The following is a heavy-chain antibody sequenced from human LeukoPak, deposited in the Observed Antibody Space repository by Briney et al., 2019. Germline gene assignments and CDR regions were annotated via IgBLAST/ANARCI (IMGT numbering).Heavy chain of an antibody. J-gene: IGHJ5*02. Sequence: PGGSLRLSCATSGFIFSTYTMNWIRQAPGQGLEWVSSIGTSSGSIYYADSVRGRFTISRDNARSSVYLQMNSLRDEDTAVYYCVRIPNSASFPNWLDPWGQRALVTVSS. CDR3: VRIPNSASFPNWLDP. V-gene: IGHV3-21*01. CDR1: GFIFSTYT. D-gene: IGHD2/OR15-2a*01. CDR2: IGTSSGSI.